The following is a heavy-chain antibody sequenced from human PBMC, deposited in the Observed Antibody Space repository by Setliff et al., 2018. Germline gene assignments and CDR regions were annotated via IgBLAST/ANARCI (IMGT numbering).Heavy chain of an antibody. CDR3: ARRGMRSSWFQGYFDY. CDR2: INHSGST. CDR1: GGSFSGYY. Sequence: ASETLSLTCAVYGGSFSGYYWTWIRQPPGKGLEWIGEINHSGSTNYNPSLKSRVTISVDTSKNQFSLKLSSVTAADTAVYYCARRGMRSSWFQGYFDYWGQGTLVTVSS. V-gene: IGHV4-34*01. J-gene: IGHJ4*02. D-gene: IGHD6-13*01.